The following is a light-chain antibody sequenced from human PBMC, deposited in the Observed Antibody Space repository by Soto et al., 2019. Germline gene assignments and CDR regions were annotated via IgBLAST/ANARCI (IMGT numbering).Light chain of an antibody. Sequence: QSALTQPASVSGSPGQSITISCTGTSSDVGGSNYVSWYQQHPGKAPKLMIYDVSNRPSGVSNRFSGSKSGNTASLTMSGLQAEDEADYYCGSYSSSSTLYVFGTGTKVTVL. J-gene: IGLJ1*01. CDR3: GSYSSSSTLYV. CDR1: SSDVGGSNY. CDR2: DVS. V-gene: IGLV2-14*03.